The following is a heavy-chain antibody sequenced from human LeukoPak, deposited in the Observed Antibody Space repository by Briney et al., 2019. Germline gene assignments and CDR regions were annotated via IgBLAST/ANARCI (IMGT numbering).Heavy chain of an antibody. V-gene: IGHV3-9*01. CDR2: VSWNSGNI. CDR3: AKGLDYYYDSIGH. Sequence: PGRSLRLSCAASGFTFDDYAMHWVRQAPGKGLEWVSGVSWNSGNIGYADSVKGRFTISRDNAKNSLYLQMNSLRAEDTALYYCAKGLDYYYDSIGHWGQGTLVTVSS. J-gene: IGHJ5*02. CDR1: GFTFDDYA. D-gene: IGHD3-22*01.